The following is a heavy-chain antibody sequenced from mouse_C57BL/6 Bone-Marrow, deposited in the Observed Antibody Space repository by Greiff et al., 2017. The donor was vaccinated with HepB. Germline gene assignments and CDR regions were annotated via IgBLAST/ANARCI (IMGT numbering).Heavy chain of an antibody. D-gene: IGHD1-1*01. CDR3: ARRGPLTTVVATDY. J-gene: IGHJ2*01. V-gene: IGHV1-50*01. CDR2: IDPSDSYT. CDR1: GYTFTSYW. Sequence: VQLQQSGAELVKPGASVKLSCKASGYTFTSYWMQWVKQRPGQGLEWIGEIDPSDSYTNYNQKFKGKATLTVDTSSSTAYMQLSSLTSEDSAVYYCARRGPLTTVVATDYWGQGTTLTVSS.